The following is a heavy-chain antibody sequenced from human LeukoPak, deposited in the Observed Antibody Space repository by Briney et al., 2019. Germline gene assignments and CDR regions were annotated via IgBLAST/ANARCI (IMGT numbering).Heavy chain of an antibody. V-gene: IGHV3-74*01. Sequence: GGSLRLSCAASGFTFSSYWMHWVRQAPGKGLVWVSRINSDGSSTSYADSVKGRFTISRDNAKNTLYLQMNSLRAEDTAVYYCARVAAYCGGDCSHPTLGYYGMDVWGQGTTVTVSS. J-gene: IGHJ6*02. CDR3: ARVAAYCGGDCSHPTLGYYGMDV. CDR2: INSDGSST. CDR1: GFTFSSYW. D-gene: IGHD2-21*02.